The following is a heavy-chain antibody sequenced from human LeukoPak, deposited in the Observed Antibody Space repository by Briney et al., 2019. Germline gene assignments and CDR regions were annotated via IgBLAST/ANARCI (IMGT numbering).Heavy chain of an antibody. CDR1: GGSFSGYY. D-gene: IGHD1-26*01. V-gene: IGHV4-34*01. J-gene: IGHJ4*02. CDR2: INHSGST. CDR3: AREGSVAATLDY. Sequence: SETLSLTCAVYGGSFSGYYWSWIRQPPGKGLEWIGEINHSGSTNYNPSLKSRVTISVDTSKNQFSLKLSSVTAADTAVYYCAREGSVAATLDYWGQGTLVTVSS.